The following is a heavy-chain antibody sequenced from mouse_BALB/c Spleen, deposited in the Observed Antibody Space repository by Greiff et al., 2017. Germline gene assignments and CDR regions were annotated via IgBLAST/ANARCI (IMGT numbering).Heavy chain of an antibody. CDR2: IDPSDSET. CDR3: AAYYGNYDYYFDY. V-gene: IGHV1-69*02. J-gene: IGHJ2*01. D-gene: IGHD2-10*01. CDR1: GYTFTSYW. Sequence: QVHVKQPGAELVKPGAPVKLSCKASGYTFTSYWMNWVKQRPGRGLEWIGRIDPSDSETHYNQKFKDKATLTVDKSSSTAYIQLSSLTSEDSAVYYCAAYYGNYDYYFDYWGQGTTLTVSS.